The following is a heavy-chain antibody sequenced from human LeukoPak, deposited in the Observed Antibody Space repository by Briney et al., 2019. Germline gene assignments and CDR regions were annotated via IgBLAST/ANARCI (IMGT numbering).Heavy chain of an antibody. CDR1: GFSFSSFW. Sequence: GGSLRLSCAASGFSFSSFWMNWVRQAPGKGLEWVANINQDGSENYYVDSVKGRFTIYRDNAQNSLYLQMNSLRGEDTAVYFCARLVGVPSSLGMDYWGQGTLVTVSS. V-gene: IGHV3-7*01. D-gene: IGHD3-3*01. CDR3: ARLVGVPSSLGMDY. J-gene: IGHJ4*02. CDR2: INQDGSEN.